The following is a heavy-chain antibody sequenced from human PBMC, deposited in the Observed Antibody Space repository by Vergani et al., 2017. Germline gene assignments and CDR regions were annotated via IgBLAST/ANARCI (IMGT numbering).Heavy chain of an antibody. Sequence: QVQLVESGGGVVQPGGSLRLSCAASGFTFNTYGFHWVRQAPGKGLEWVAFIRYDGINTYYVDSVRGRFNISRDDPKNTLYLNMISLRPEDTAVYYFAKPLGWELPDFDYGMDVWGQGTTVTVS. V-gene: IGHV3-30*02. CDR3: AKPLGWELPDFDYGMDV. CDR1: GFTFNTYG. CDR2: IRYDGINT. J-gene: IGHJ6*02. D-gene: IGHD1-26*01.